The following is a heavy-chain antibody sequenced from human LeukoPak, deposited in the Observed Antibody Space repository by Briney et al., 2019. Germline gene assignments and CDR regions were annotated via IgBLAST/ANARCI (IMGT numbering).Heavy chain of an antibody. Sequence: GGSLRLSCAVSGITLSNYGMSWVRQAPGKGLEWVAGISDSGGSTKYADSVKGRFTIARDNRKNTLYLQMNSLRAEDTAVYFCAKRGVVIRVILVGFHKEAYYFESWGQGALDTVSS. CDR2: ISDSGGST. CDR3: AKRGVVIRVILVGFHKEAYYFES. CDR1: GITLSNYG. J-gene: IGHJ4*02. D-gene: IGHD3/OR15-3a*01. V-gene: IGHV3-23*01.